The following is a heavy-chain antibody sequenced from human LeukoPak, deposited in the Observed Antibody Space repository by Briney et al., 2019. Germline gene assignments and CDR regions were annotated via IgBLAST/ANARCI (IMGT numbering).Heavy chain of an antibody. CDR1: GGSISSYY. V-gene: IGHV4-59*01. D-gene: IGHD3-10*01. J-gene: IGHJ6*02. CDR3: ARDSGSGYYYGMDV. CDR2: IYYSGST. Sequence: PPETLSLTCTVSGGSISSYYWSWIRQPPGKGLEWIGYIYYSGSTNYNPSLKNRVTISVDTSKNQFSLKLSSVTAADTAVYYCARDSGSGYYYGMDVWGQGTTVTVSS.